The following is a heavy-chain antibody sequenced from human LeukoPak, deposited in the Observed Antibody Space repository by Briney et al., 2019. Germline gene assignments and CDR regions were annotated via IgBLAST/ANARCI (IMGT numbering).Heavy chain of an antibody. Sequence: GGSLRLSCAASGFTFSSYAMHWVRQAPGKGLEWVAVIYSGGSTYYADSVKGRFAISRDNSKNTLYLQMNSLRAEDTAVYYCARVPPSRAHIAAAGTIGMDVWGQGTTVTVSS. CDR2: IYSGGST. CDR3: ARVPPSRAHIAAAGTIGMDV. CDR1: GFTFSSYA. V-gene: IGHV3-66*01. J-gene: IGHJ6*02. D-gene: IGHD6-13*01.